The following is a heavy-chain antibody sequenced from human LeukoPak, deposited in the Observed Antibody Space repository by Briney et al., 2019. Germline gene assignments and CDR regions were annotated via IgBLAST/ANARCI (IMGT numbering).Heavy chain of an antibody. CDR1: GFTFSSYA. CDR3: PKMTTGDSSGWYFVYYFDY. V-gene: IGHV3-23*01. D-gene: IGHD6-19*01. CDR2: ISGSGGST. Sequence: GGSLRLSCAASGFTFSSYAMSWVRQAPGKGLEWVSAISGSGGSTYYADSVKGRFTISRDNSKNTLYLQMNSLRAEDTAVYYCPKMTTGDSSGWYFVYYFDYWGQGTLVTVSS. J-gene: IGHJ4*02.